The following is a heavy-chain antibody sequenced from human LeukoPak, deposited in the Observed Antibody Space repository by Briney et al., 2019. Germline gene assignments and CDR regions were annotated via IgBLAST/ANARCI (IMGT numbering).Heavy chain of an antibody. D-gene: IGHD3-22*01. V-gene: IGHV3-53*01. CDR1: GFTFSRYW. CDR2: IYSGGST. Sequence: GESLRLSCAASGFTFSRYWIHWVRQAPEKGLEWVSVIYSGGSTYYADSVKGRFTISRDNSKNTLYLQMNSLRAEDTAVYYCARDGYDSSGYFIFDYWGQGTLVTVSS. J-gene: IGHJ4*02. CDR3: ARDGYDSSGYFIFDY.